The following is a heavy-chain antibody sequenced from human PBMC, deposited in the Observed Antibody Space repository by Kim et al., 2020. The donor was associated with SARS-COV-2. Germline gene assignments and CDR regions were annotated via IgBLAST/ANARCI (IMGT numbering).Heavy chain of an antibody. D-gene: IGHD5-18*01. Sequence: SETLSLTCTVSGGSISSYYWSWIRQPPGKGLEWIGYIYYSGSTNYNPSLKSRVTISVDTSKNQFSLKLSSVTAADTAVYYCARYTAMPQSPGHYFDYWG. CDR3: ARYTAMPQSPGHYFDY. J-gene: IGHJ4*01. CDR1: GGSISSYY. V-gene: IGHV4-59*13. CDR2: IYYSGST.